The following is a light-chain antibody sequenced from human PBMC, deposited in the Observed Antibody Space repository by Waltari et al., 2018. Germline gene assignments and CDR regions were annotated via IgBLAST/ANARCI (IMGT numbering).Light chain of an antibody. J-gene: IGKJ1*01. Sequence: ELVLTHATGTRSLSPGERATLSCRASQSVGWSLAWYQLKPGRAPRLLIYGASSRATGIPDRFSASGSGTDFSLSISGLEPEDFAVYYCQHYVRLPVTFGRGTKVEIK. V-gene: IGKV3-20*01. CDR1: QSVGWS. CDR2: GAS. CDR3: QHYVRLPVT.